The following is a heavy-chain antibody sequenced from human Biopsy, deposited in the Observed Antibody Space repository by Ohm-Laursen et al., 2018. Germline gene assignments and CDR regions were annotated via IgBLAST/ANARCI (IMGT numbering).Heavy chain of an antibody. V-gene: IGHV4-59*08. D-gene: IGHD5-18*01. CDR2: VYSSGST. CDR3: ARGIAVVRSLDV. Sequence: SDTLSLTCAVSSGSISGYYWTWIRQAPGKGLEFIGYVYSSGSTNYNPSLKSRATISLDPSRNQVSLRLSSVTAADTAVYYCARGIAVVRSLDVWGQGTTVAVSS. J-gene: IGHJ6*02. CDR1: SGSISGYY.